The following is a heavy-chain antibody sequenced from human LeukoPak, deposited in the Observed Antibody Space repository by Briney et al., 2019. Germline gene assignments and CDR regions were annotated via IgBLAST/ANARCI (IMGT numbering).Heavy chain of an antibody. CDR1: GGSFSGYY. Sequence: SETLSLTCAVYGGSFSGYYWSWIRQPPGKGLEWIGEINHSGSTNYNPSLKSRVTISVDTSKNQFSLKLSSVTAADTAVYYCARDGDYGIDPWGQGTLVTVSS. V-gene: IGHV4-34*01. CDR2: INHSGST. J-gene: IGHJ5*02. D-gene: IGHD4-17*01. CDR3: ARDGDYGIDP.